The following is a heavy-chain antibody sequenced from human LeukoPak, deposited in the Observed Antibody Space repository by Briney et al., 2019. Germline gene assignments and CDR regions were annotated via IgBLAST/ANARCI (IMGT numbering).Heavy chain of an antibody. J-gene: IGHJ4*02. Sequence: PGGSLRLSCAASGFTFSSYAMSWVRQAPGKGLEWVSGINWNGGSTGYADSVKGRFTISRDNAKNSLYLQMNSLRAEDTAVYYCARGAYSSGWAYFDHWGQGTLVTVSS. CDR2: INWNGGST. CDR3: ARGAYSSGWAYFDH. D-gene: IGHD6-19*01. V-gene: IGHV3-20*04. CDR1: GFTFSSYA.